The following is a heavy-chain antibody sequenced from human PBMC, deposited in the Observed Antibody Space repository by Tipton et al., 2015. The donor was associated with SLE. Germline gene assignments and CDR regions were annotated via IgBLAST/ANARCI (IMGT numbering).Heavy chain of an antibody. J-gene: IGHJ4*02. Sequence: TLSLTCTVSGYSISSGYYWGWIRQPPGKGLERIGYIYYSGSTYYNPSLKSRVTISVDTSKNQFSLKLSSVTAADTAVYYCARFLTMVDYWGQGTLVTVSS. CDR1: GYSISSGYY. D-gene: IGHD3-10*01. CDR2: IYYSGST. CDR3: ARFLTMVDY. V-gene: IGHV4-30-4*08.